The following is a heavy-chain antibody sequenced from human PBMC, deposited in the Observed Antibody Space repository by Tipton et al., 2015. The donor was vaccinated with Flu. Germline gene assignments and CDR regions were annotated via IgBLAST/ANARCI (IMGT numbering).Heavy chain of an antibody. D-gene: IGHD2-15*01. CDR2: ISGSGGST. J-gene: IGHJ4*02. Sequence: AASGFTFSSYAMSWVRQAPGKGLEWVSAISGSGGSTYYADSVKGRFTISRDNSKNTLYLQMNSLRAEDTAVYYCAKERDIVVVVAALYDYWGQGTLVTVSS. V-gene: IGHV3-23*01. CDR1: GFTFSSYA. CDR3: AKERDIVVVVAALYDY.